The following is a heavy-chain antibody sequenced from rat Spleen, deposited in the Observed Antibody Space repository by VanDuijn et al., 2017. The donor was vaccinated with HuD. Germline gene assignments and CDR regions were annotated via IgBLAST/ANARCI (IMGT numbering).Heavy chain of an antibody. Sequence: QVQLQQSGAELTKPGSSVKISCKASGYTFTSYYISWIKQTTGQGLEYIGYINTGSGGTNYSEKFKGKATLTVDKSSNTAFVQLTSLTPDDSAVYYCARRGLFGPEYWGQGVMVTVSS. CDR3: ARRGLFGPEY. V-gene: IGHV1-43*01. CDR2: INTGSGGT. J-gene: IGHJ2*01. D-gene: IGHD4-3*01. CDR1: GYTFTSYY.